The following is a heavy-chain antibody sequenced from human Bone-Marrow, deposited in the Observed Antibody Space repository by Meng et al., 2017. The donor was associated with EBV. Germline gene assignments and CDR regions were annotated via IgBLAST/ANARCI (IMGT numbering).Heavy chain of an antibody. V-gene: IGHV4-61*01. Sequence: HVQLEASVPGLWKPSETLSLTCTVSGDSVSSGIYYWSWIRQPPGKRLEWIGYIFYSGSTNYNPSLKSRVTMSVDTSKNQFSLNLSSVTAADTAVYYCARFPGPFNWIDPWGQGTLVTVSS. CDR2: IFYSGST. CDR3: ARFPGPFNWIDP. J-gene: IGHJ5*02. CDR1: GDSVSSGIYY.